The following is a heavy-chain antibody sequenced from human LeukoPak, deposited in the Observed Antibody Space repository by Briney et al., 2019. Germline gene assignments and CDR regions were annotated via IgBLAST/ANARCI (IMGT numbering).Heavy chain of an antibody. V-gene: IGHV3-30-3*01. D-gene: IGHD6-6*01. CDR1: GFTFSSFA. J-gene: IGHJ4*02. CDR2: ISYDGSNK. CDR3: ARDSRIAARPSGDY. Sequence: PGRSLRLSCAASGFTFSSFAMHWVRQAPGKGLEWVAAISYDGSNKYYADSVKGRFTISRDNSKNTLYLQMNSLRAEDTAVYYCARDSRIAARPSGDYWGQGTLVTVSS.